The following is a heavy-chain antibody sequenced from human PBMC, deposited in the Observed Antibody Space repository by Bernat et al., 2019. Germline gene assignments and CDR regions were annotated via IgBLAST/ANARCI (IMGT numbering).Heavy chain of an antibody. Sequence: EVQLLESGGGLVQPGGSLRLSCAASGFTFSSYAMSWVRQAPGKGLEWVSAISGSGGSTYYADSVKGRFTISRDNSKNTLYLQMNSLRAEDTAVYYCAKVALEVVTHRLYYFDYWGQGTLVTVSS. V-gene: IGHV3-23*01. CDR1: GFTFSSYA. CDR2: ISGSGGST. CDR3: AKVALEVVTHRLYYFDY. J-gene: IGHJ4*02. D-gene: IGHD2-2*01.